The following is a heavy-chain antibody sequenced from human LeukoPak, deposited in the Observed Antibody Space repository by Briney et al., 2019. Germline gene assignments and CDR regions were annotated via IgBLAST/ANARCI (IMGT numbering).Heavy chain of an antibody. V-gene: IGHV6-1*01. D-gene: IGHD1-1*01. CDR1: GDSVSSNSAA. Sequence: SQTLSLTCAISGDSVSSNSAAWNWIGQSPSRGLEWLGRTYYRSKWYNDYAVSVKSRIIINPDTPKNQFSLQLNSVTPEDTAVYYCARYRQDAFDIWGQGTMVTVSS. J-gene: IGHJ3*02. CDR2: TYYRSKWYN. CDR3: ARYRQDAFDI.